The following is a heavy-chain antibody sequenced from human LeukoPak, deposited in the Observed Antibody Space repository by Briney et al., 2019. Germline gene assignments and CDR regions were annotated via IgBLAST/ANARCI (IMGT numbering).Heavy chain of an antibody. CDR2: ISGSGGST. V-gene: IGHV3-23*01. Sequence: GGSLRLSCAASGFTFSSYAMSWVRQAPGKGLEWVSAISGSGGSTYYADSVKGRFTISRDNSKNTLYLQVNSLRAEDTAVYYCARSDYYGSGSYLGYWGQGTLVTVSS. CDR1: GFTFSSYA. D-gene: IGHD3-10*01. CDR3: ARSDYYGSGSYLGY. J-gene: IGHJ4*02.